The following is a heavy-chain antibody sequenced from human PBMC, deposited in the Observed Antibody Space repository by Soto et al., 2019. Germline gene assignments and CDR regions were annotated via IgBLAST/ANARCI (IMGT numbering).Heavy chain of an antibody. CDR3: AKIRAAMAFPDAFDI. J-gene: IGHJ3*02. CDR2: ISAYNGNT. V-gene: IGHV1-18*01. Sequence: ASVKVSCKAPGYTFTSYGISWVRQAPGQGLEWMGWISAYNGNTNYAQKLQGRVTMTTDTSTSTAYMELRSLRSDDTAVYYCAKIRAAMAFPDAFDIWGQGTMVTVSS. D-gene: IGHD2-2*01. CDR1: GYTFTSYG.